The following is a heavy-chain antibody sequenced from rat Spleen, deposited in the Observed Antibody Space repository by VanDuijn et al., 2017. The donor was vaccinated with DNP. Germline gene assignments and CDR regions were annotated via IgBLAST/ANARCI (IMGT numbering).Heavy chain of an antibody. Sequence: EIQLVESGGGLVQPGRSMRLSCAASGFTFDAFPMAWVRQTPTKGLEWVATVSTSAHNIYYRDSVEGRFTISRDNAKSILFLQMDSLRSEDTATYYGTRMGLGSLYFDYWGQGVMVTVSS. CDR1: GFTFDAFP. D-gene: IGHD5-1*01. V-gene: IGHV5-46*01. CDR3: TRMGLGSLYFDY. J-gene: IGHJ2*01. CDR2: VSTSAHNI.